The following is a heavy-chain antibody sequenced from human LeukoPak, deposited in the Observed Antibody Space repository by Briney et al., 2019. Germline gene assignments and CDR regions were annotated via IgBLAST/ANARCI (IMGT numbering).Heavy chain of an antibody. Sequence: GGSLRLSCAASGFTFSSYGMHWVRQAPGKGLEWVAVISYDGSNKYYADSVKGRFTISRDNSKNSLYLQMNSLRAEDTAVYYCARVPYYYDSSGYGSIDYWGQGTLVTVSS. CDR2: ISYDGSNK. V-gene: IGHV3-30*03. CDR1: GFTFSSYG. CDR3: ARVPYYYDSSGYGSIDY. D-gene: IGHD3-22*01. J-gene: IGHJ4*02.